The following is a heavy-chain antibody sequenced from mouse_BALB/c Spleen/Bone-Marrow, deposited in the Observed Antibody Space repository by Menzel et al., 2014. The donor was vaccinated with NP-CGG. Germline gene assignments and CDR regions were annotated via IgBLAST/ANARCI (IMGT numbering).Heavy chain of an antibody. J-gene: IGHJ2*01. Sequence: VQLKESGPELVKPGASVKISCKASGYSFTGYFMNWVMQSQGKSLEWIGRINPYNGDTFYNQKFKGKATLTVDKSSSTAHMELRSLASEDSAVYYCARCNYRYDGDFDYWGQGTTLTVSS. V-gene: IGHV1-20*02. D-gene: IGHD2-14*01. CDR2: INPYNGDT. CDR1: GYSFTGYF. CDR3: ARCNYRYDGDFDY.